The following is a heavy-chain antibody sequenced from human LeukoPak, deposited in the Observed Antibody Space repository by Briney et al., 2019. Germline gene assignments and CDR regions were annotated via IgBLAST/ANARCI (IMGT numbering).Heavy chain of an antibody. CDR2: ISSSSSYI. J-gene: IGHJ3*02. CDR3: ASQYYYDSSGQDAFDI. V-gene: IGHV3-21*01. Sequence: TGGSLRLSCAASGFTFSSYSMNWVRQASGKGLEWVSSISSSSSYIYYADSVKGRFTISRDNAKNSLYLQMSSLRAEDTAVYYCASQYYYDSSGQDAFDIWGQGTMVTVSS. D-gene: IGHD3-22*01. CDR1: GFTFSSYS.